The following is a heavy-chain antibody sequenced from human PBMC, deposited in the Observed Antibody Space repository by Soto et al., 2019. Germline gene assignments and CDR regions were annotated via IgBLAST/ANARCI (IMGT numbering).Heavy chain of an antibody. CDR1: GGSISSYY. Sequence: SETLSLTCTVSGGSISSYYWSWIRQPPWKGLEWIGYIYYSGSTNYNPSLKSRVTISVDTSKNQFSLKLNSVTAADTAVYYCARGGSYYESGGYYHVEYFQQWGQGTLVTVS. CDR2: IYYSGST. D-gene: IGHD3-22*01. V-gene: IGHV4-59*01. J-gene: IGHJ1*01. CDR3: ARGGSYYESGGYYHVEYFQQ.